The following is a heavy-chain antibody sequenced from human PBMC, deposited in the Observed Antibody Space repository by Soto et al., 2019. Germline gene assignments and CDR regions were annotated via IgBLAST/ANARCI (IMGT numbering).Heavy chain of an antibody. V-gene: IGHV4-59*12. J-gene: IGHJ6*02. Sequence: SETLSLTCHVSGGSISSYYWGGIRPPPGKGLECIGYIYYSGSTNYNPSLKSRVTISVDTSKNQFSLKLSSVTAADTAVYYCARGTFTMVRGVIYGYYYGMDVWGQGTTVTVSS. CDR3: ARGTFTMVRGVIYGYYYGMDV. D-gene: IGHD3-10*01. CDR1: GGSISSYY. CDR2: IYYSGST.